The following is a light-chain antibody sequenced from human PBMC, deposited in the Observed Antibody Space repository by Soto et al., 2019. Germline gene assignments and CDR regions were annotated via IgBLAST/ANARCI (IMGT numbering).Light chain of an antibody. CDR2: GAS. V-gene: IGKV3-20*01. CDR3: QQYDTSPPT. J-gene: IGKJ4*01. CDR1: QSLSSSY. Sequence: EIVLTQSPGTLSLSPGERATLSCRASQSLSSSYLAWYQQKPGQAPRLLIYGASSRATGIPDRFSGSGSGTDFTLTISRLEPEDFAVYHCQQYDTSPPTFGGGTKVEIK.